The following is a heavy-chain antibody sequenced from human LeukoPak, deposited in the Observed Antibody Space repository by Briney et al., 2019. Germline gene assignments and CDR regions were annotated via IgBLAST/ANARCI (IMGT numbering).Heavy chain of an antibody. V-gene: IGHV3-66*02. Sequence: GGSLRLSSAASGLLVTPDFMRSNYMSWVRQAPGKGLEGVSVLYDDNSPFYAGSVKGRFNISRDDANNTLHLQMNSLRAEDTAVYYCARDAGRLIVGSKGVWGQGTLATVTS. CDR2: LYDDNSP. D-gene: IGHD3-22*01. CDR3: ARDAGRLIVGSKGV. CDR1: GLLVTPDFMRSNY. J-gene: IGHJ4*02.